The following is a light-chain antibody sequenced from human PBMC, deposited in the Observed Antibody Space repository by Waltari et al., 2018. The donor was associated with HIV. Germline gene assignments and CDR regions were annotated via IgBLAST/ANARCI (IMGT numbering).Light chain of an antibody. CDR3: QQYNSDFYT. Sequence: IQMTQSPSLLSASVGDRVTITCRASQNVESWLAWYQQRQGRAPKLLIYKASTLEYGVPARFSGSGSGTDFTLTINSLQPDDFATYYCQQYNSDFYTFGQGTRLELK. J-gene: IGKJ2*01. V-gene: IGKV1-5*03. CDR1: QNVESW. CDR2: KAS.